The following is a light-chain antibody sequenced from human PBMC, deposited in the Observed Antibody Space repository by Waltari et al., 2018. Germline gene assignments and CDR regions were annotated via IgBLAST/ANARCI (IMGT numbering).Light chain of an antibody. CDR3: QQRNDWPPEYT. CDR1: GVVANS. CDR2: DVS. Sequence: SNRASGVVANSIPCDHQKAGKAPILLIYDVSNRASGIPARFSGSGTGTDFTLTISSLEPDDFSIYYCQQRNDWPPEYTFGQGTKLEIK. J-gene: IGKJ2*01. V-gene: IGKV3-11*01.